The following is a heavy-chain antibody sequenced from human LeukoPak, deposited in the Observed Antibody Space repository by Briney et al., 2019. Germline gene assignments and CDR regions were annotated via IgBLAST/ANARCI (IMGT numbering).Heavy chain of an antibody. CDR3: ARPFYCSGGSCYASPLDP. CDR1: GGSISSSSYY. V-gene: IGHV4-39*01. CDR2: IYYSGST. J-gene: IGHJ5*02. D-gene: IGHD2-15*01. Sequence: SGTLSLTCTVSGGSISSSSYYWGWIRQPPGKGLEWIGSIYYSGSTYYNPSLKSRVTISVDTSKNQFSLKLRSVTAADTAVYYCARPFYCSGGSCYASPLDPWGQGTLVTVSS.